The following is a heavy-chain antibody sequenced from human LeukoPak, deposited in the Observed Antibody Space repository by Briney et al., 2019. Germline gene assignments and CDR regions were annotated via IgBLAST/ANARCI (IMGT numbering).Heavy chain of an antibody. CDR2: ISDSGST. CDR1: GASISSYY. Sequence: ASETLSLTCTVSGASISSYYWSWIRQPPGQGLDWIGYISDSGSTNYNPSLESRVTMSVDTSKNQFSLKLTSVTAADTAVYYCARDVLLWFGEYYGMDVWGQGTTVTVSS. D-gene: IGHD3-10*01. CDR3: ARDVLLWFGEYYGMDV. J-gene: IGHJ6*02. V-gene: IGHV4-59*01.